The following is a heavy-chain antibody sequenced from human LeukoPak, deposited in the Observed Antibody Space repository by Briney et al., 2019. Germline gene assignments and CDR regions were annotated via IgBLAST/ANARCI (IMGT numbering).Heavy chain of an antibody. CDR1: GYTFTGYY. D-gene: IGHD3-22*01. Sequence: ASVKVSCEASGYTFTGYYMHWVRQAPGQGLEWMGWINPNSGGTNYAQKFQGRVTMTRDTSISTAYMELSRLRSDDTAVYYCAREYYDSSGYSARDAFDIWGQGTMVTVSS. CDR3: AREYYDSSGYSARDAFDI. V-gene: IGHV1-2*02. CDR2: INPNSGGT. J-gene: IGHJ3*02.